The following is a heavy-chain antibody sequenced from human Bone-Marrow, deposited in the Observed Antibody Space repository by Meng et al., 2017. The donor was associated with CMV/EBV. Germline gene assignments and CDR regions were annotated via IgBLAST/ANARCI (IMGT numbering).Heavy chain of an antibody. D-gene: IGHD3-3*01. CDR3: ARVGEDDDFWSGPLDY. J-gene: IGHJ4*02. Sequence: SETLSLTCSVSGGSILSSSYYWAWIRQPPGKGLERIGNIYATGSSYYNPSLESRATISLDTPKNQVSLKLSSVTAADTAVYYCARVGEDDDFWSGPLDYWGQGTLVTVSS. V-gene: IGHV4-39*07. CDR1: GGSILSSSYY. CDR2: IYATGSS.